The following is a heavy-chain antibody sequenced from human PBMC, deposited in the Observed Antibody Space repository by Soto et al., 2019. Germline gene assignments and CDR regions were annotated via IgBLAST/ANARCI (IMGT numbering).Heavy chain of an antibody. CDR3: ARIGTYRGGDCYPDFDF. CDR2: VSGSGGGT. J-gene: IGHJ4*01. V-gene: IGHV3-23*01. Sequence: GGSLRLSCAASGFTFNTYGMTWVRQAPGKGLEWVSTVSGSGGGTYYADSVKGRFTISRVNSKNTMYLQMSNLRAEDTAVYFCARIGTYRGGDCYPDFDFWGLGTQVNVYS. CDR1: GFTFNTYG. D-gene: IGHD2-21*02.